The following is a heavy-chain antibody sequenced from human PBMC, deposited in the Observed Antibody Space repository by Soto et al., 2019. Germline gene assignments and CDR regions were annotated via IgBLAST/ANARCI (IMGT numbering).Heavy chain of an antibody. CDR2: IYYSGST. CDR1: GGSISSGGYY. D-gene: IGHD6-13*01. V-gene: IGHV4-31*03. J-gene: IGHJ4*02. CDR3: ARYIAASGTYYLDF. Sequence: SETLSLTCTVSGGSISSGGYYCSWIRQHPGKGLEWIGYIYYSGSTYYNPSLKSRVIISVDTSKNQFSLRLSSVTAADTAVYYCARYIAASGTYYLDFWGQGTLVTVSS.